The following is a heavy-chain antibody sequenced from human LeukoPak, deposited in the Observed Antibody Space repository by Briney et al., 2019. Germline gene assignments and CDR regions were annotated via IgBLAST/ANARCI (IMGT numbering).Heavy chain of an antibody. CDR3: ARGRSSGWSYYFDY. CDR1: GFTFSSYE. J-gene: IGHJ4*02. D-gene: IGHD6-19*01. Sequence: GGSLRLSCAASGFTFSSYEMNWVRQAPGKGLEWVSYISSSGSTIYYADSVKGRFTISRDNAKNSLYLQMNSLRAEDTAVYYCARGRSSGWSYYFDYWGQGTLVTVSS. V-gene: IGHV3-48*03. CDR2: ISSSGSTI.